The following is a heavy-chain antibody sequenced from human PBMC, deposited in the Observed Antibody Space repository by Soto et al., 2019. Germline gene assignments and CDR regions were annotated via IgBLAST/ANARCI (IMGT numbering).Heavy chain of an antibody. V-gene: IGHV4-34*01. CDR3: ARGYDKPMDIVVVPAAIRDYHYMDV. D-gene: IGHD2-2*02. J-gene: IGHJ6*03. CDR2: INHSGST. CDR1: GGSFSGYY. Sequence: SETLSLTCAVYGGSFSGYYWSWIREPPGKGLEWIGEINHSGSTNYNPSLKSRVNISVDTSKNQFSLKLSSVTAADTAVYYCARGYDKPMDIVVVPAAIRDYHYMDVWGKGTTVTVSS.